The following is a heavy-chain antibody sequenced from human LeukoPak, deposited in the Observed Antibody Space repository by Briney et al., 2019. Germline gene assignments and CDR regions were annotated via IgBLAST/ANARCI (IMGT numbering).Heavy chain of an antibody. CDR1: GFTFSSYA. D-gene: IGHD4-17*01. Sequence: PGGSLRLSCAASGFTFSSYAMSWVRQAPGKGLEWVSAISGSGGSTYYADSVKGRFTISRDDSKNTLYLQMNSLRAEDTAVYYCAKDRATVTLAEYFQHWGQGTLVTVSS. V-gene: IGHV3-23*01. CDR2: ISGSGGST. CDR3: AKDRATVTLAEYFQH. J-gene: IGHJ1*01.